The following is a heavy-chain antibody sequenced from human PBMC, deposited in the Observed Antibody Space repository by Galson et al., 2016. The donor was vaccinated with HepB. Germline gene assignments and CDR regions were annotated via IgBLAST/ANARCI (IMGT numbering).Heavy chain of an antibody. J-gene: IGHJ3*01. CDR1: DGSITSGADY. CDR3: ARGTDHAKTHY. Sequence: TLSLTCTVSDGSITSGADYWTWIRQCSGKGLEWIGCIHPSGTTYYNPSLQSRVVMSKDTPKNQLSLRLSSVTAADTAVYYCARGTDHAKTHYWGQGTRVTVSS. V-gene: IGHV4-31*03. CDR2: IHPSGTT. D-gene: IGHD2-8*02.